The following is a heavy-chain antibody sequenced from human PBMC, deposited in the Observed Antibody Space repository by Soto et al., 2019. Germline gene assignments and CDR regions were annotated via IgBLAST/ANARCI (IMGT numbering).Heavy chain of an antibody. V-gene: IGHV4-30-4*01. D-gene: IGHD5-18*01. CDR1: GGSISSDYYY. Sequence: QVQLQESGPGLVKPSQTLSLTCTVSGGSISSDYYYWSWIRQSPGTVLEWIGYIYYSGSTYYNPSMKSRVSISVDTSRNQFYLKLSSVTAADTAVYYCASALLMDTGQPDIWGQGTMVTVSS. CDR3: ASALLMDTGQPDI. CDR2: IYYSGST. J-gene: IGHJ3*02.